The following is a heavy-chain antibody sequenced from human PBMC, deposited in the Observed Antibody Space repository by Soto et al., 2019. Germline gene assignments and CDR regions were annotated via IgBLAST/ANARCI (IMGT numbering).Heavy chain of an antibody. V-gene: IGHV3-7*03. CDR3: ARVLGDSSRVDTAMDYYYGMDV. J-gene: IGHJ6*02. Sequence: LRLSCAASGFTFSSYWMSWVRQAPGKGLEWVANIKQDGSEKYYVDSVKGRFTISRDNAKNSLYLQMNSLRAEDTAVYYCARVLGDSSRVDTAMDYYYGMDVWGQGTTVTVSS. D-gene: IGHD5-18*01. CDR2: IKQDGSEK. CDR1: GFTFSSYW.